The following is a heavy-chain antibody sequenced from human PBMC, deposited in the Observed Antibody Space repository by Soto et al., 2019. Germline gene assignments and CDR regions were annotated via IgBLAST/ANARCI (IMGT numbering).Heavy chain of an antibody. CDR1: GFTFTTYY. J-gene: IGHJ4*02. D-gene: IGHD5-12*01. Sequence: EVQLVESGGGLVQPGGSLTLSCAASGFTFTTYYMNWVRQAPGKGLEWISITFAAGTTYYADSVKGRITISRDNSKNTLFLRMDSLSAADTAVYYCTRDRGYDAAYWGQGTLVTVSS. CDR3: TRDRGYDAAY. V-gene: IGHV3-66*01. CDR2: TFAAGTT.